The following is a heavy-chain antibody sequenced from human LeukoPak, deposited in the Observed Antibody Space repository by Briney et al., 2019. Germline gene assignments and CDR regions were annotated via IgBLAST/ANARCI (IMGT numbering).Heavy chain of an antibody. CDR1: GFTFSNYE. D-gene: IGHD2-15*01. J-gene: IGHJ5*02. CDR2: ISSSGSTI. V-gene: IGHV3-48*03. CDR3: TTLGRVVVEVGATQNWFDP. Sequence: GGSLRLSCAASGFTFSNYEMNWVRQAPGKGLEWVSCISSSGSTIHYSDSVKGRFTISRDNAKNSLYLQMNSLRDEDTAVYYCTTLGRVVVEVGATQNWFDPWGQGTLVTVSS.